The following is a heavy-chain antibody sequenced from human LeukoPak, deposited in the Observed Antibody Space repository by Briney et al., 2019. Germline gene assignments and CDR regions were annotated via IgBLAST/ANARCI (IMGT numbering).Heavy chain of an antibody. CDR2: INPSGGST. CDR3: ARSPLLAFGEPDY. Sequence: ASVKVSCKASGYTFTRYYMHWVRQVPGQGLEWMGIINPSGGSTGYAQKFQGRVTVTRDTSTSTVYMEVSSLRSEDTAVYYCARSPLLAFGEPDYWGQGTLVTVSS. D-gene: IGHD3-3*02. V-gene: IGHV1-46*01. J-gene: IGHJ4*02. CDR1: GYTFTRYY.